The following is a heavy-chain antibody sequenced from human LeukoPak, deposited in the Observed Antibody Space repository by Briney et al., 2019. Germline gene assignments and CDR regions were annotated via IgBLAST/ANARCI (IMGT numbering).Heavy chain of an antibody. CDR3: ARPTGKRFDY. CDR2: IYYSGST. Sequence: SETLSLTCTVSGGSISSYYWSWIRQPPGKGLEWIGYIYYSGSTNYNPSLKSRVTISVDTSKNQFSLKLSSVTAADTAVYYCARPTGKRFDYWGQGTLVTVSS. V-gene: IGHV4-59*12. J-gene: IGHJ4*02. CDR1: GGSISSYY. D-gene: IGHD1-14*01.